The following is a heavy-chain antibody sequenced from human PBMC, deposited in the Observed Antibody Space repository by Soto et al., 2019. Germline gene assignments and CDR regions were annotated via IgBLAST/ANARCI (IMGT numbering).Heavy chain of an antibody. J-gene: IGHJ4*02. CDR1: GGSISSYY. D-gene: IGHD3-3*01. CDR3: ARDLFGVVMG. V-gene: IGHV4-59*01. Sequence: PSETLSLTCTVSGGSISSYYWSWIRQPPGKGLERIGYIYYSGSTNYNPSLKSRVTISVDTSKNQFSLKLSSVTAADTAVYYCARDLFGVVMGWGQGTLVTVSS. CDR2: IYYSGST.